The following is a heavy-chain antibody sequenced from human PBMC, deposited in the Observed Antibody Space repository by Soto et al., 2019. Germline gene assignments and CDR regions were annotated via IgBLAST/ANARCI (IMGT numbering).Heavy chain of an antibody. D-gene: IGHD4-17*01. CDR2: IYYSWSN. Sequence: KTSETLSLTCSVSGVSISSHYWSWIRQPPGKGLEWIGYIYYSWSNYYNPSLKSRVTISVDTSKNQFSLKLSSVTAADTAVYYCARALVVGDYEIDYWGQGTLVTVSS. CDR3: ARALVVGDYEIDY. J-gene: IGHJ4*02. V-gene: IGHV4-59*11. CDR1: GVSISSHY.